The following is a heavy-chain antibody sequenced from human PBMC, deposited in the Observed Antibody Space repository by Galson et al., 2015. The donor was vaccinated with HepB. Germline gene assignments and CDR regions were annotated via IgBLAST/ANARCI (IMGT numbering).Heavy chain of an antibody. CDR2: ISSSSSTI. V-gene: IGHV3-48*02. J-gene: IGHJ4*02. CDR3: AREPDSGGNDLDY. D-gene: IGHD4-23*01. CDR1: GFTFSSYS. Sequence: SLRLSCAASGFTFSSYSMNWVRQAPGKGLEWVSYISSSSSTIYYADSVKGRFTISRDNAKNSLYLQMNSLRDEDTAVYYCAREPDSGGNDLDYWGQGTLVTASS.